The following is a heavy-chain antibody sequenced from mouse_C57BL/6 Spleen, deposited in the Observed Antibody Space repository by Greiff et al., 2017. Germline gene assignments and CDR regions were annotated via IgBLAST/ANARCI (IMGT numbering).Heavy chain of an antibody. CDR1: GFTFSDYG. CDR2: ISSGSSTI. V-gene: IGHV5-17*01. J-gene: IGHJ4*01. CDR3: ATIYYGNYY. Sequence: DVMLVESGGGLVKPGGSLKLSCAASGFTFSDYGMHWVRQAPEKGLEWVAYISSGSSTIYYADTVKGRFTISRDNAKNTLFLQMTSLRSEDTAMYYCATIYYGNYYWGQGTSVTVSS.